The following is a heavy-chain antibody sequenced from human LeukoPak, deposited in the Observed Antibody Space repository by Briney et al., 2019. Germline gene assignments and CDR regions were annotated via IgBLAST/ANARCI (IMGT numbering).Heavy chain of an antibody. Sequence: SETLPLTCSVSGGSLSSYYWTWIRQPPGKGLEWLGYIYYTGNTNYNPSLKSRVTISVDTSKNQFSLKLSSVTAADTAVYYCARPFRDGYTLDAFDIWGQGTLVTVSS. V-gene: IGHV4-59*08. CDR3: ARPFRDGYTLDAFDI. J-gene: IGHJ3*02. CDR2: IYYTGNT. D-gene: IGHD5-24*01. CDR1: GGSLSSYY.